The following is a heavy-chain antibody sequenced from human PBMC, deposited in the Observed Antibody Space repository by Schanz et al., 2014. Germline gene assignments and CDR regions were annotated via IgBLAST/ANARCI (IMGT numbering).Heavy chain of an antibody. CDR3: ASGGYCTNGVCNGGRNWFDP. J-gene: IGHJ5*02. Sequence: QVQLVESGGGLVKPGGSLRLSCAASGLTFSDYYMSWIRQAPGKGLEWVSGMSGSGSTADYADSVKGRFTISRDNSRKTLYLQMNSLRAEDTAVYYCASGGYCTNGVCNGGRNWFDPWGQGTLVTVSS. CDR1: GLTFSDYY. D-gene: IGHD2-8*01. V-gene: IGHV3-11*04. CDR2: MSGSGSTA.